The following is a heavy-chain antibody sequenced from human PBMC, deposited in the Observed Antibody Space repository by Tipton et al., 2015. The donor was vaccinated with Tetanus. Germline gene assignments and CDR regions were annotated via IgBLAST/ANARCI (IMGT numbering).Heavy chain of an antibody. CDR3: ATEGGWIAVAGTAYYYYGMDV. J-gene: IGHJ6*02. V-gene: IGHV1-69*01. CDR1: GGTFSSYA. D-gene: IGHD6-19*01. Sequence: QMQLVQSGAEVKKPGASVKVSCKASGGTFSSYAISWVRQAPGQGLEWMGGIIPIFGTANYAQKFQGRVTITADESTSTAYMELSSLGSEDTAVYYCATEGGWIAVAGTAYYYYGMDVWGQGTTVTVSS. CDR2: IIPIFGTA.